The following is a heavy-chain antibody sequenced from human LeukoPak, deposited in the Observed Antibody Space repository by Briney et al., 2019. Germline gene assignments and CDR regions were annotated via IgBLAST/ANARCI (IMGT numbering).Heavy chain of an antibody. CDR2: IYSGGST. CDR1: GFPVSSNY. V-gene: IGHV3-66*01. Sequence: PGGSLGLSCAASGFPVSSNYMSWVRPAPGKGLEWVSVIYSGGSTYYADSVKGRFTISRDNSKNTLYLQMNSLRAEDTAVYYCARGSLVPAAIDYYYGMDVWGQGTTVTVSS. CDR3: ARGSLVPAAIDYYYGMDV. J-gene: IGHJ6*02. D-gene: IGHD2-2*01.